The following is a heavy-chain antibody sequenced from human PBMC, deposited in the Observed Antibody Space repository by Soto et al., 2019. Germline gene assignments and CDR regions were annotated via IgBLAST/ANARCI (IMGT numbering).Heavy chain of an antibody. CDR2: INSDGTTT. CDR1: GFTFNNFW. J-gene: IGHJ4*02. CDR3: VRDIR. V-gene: IGHV3-74*01. Sequence: EVQLVESGGGLVQPGGSLRLSCAASGFTFNNFWMYWVRQTPEKGLVWVSGINSDGTTTIYADSVKGRFTISRDNAKNTLHLQMNSLTVEDTAIYYCVRDIRWGQGTLVTVSS.